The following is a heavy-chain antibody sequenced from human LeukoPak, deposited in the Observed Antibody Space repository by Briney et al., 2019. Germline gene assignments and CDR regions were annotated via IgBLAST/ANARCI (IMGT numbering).Heavy chain of an antibody. CDR1: GYSISSGYY. CDR2: IYYSGST. Sequence: SETLSLTCTVSGYSISSGYYWGWIRQPPGKGLEWIGSIYYSGSTYYNPSLKSRVTISVDTSKNQFSLKLSSVTAADTAVYYCARRDYYDSSGCPFDYWGQGTLVTVSS. J-gene: IGHJ4*02. V-gene: IGHV4-38-2*02. D-gene: IGHD3-22*01. CDR3: ARRDYYDSSGCPFDY.